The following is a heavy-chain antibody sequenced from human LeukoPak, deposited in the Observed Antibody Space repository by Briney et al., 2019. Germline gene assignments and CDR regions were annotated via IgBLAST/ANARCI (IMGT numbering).Heavy chain of an antibody. CDR3: SKDASGDLSSFAY. J-gene: IGHJ4*02. D-gene: IGHD2-21*02. CDR2: ISGRVGSA. CDR1: GFTFSSYA. Sequence: GLSLTLSCVPSGFTFSSYARSLLRQAPGKRLEWVAGISGRVGSAYHADSARPRLTGSRDNSKSTLHLQINSLLSDDTALYHCSKDASGDLSSFAYWGEGPLVIVSS. V-gene: IGHV3-23*01.